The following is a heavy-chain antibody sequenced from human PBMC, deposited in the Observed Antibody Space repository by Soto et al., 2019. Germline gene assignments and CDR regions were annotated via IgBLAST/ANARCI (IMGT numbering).Heavy chain of an antibody. J-gene: IGHJ6*02. CDR3: ALLNYDILTGSYYYYGMDV. V-gene: IGHV3-23*01. D-gene: IGHD3-9*01. CDR2: ISGSGGST. CDR1: GFTFSSYA. Sequence: LRLSCAASGFTFSSYAMSWVRQAPGKGLEWVSAISGSGGSTYYADSVKGRFTISRDNSKNTLYLQMNSLRAEDTAVYYCALLNYDILTGSYYYYGMDVWGQGTTVTVSS.